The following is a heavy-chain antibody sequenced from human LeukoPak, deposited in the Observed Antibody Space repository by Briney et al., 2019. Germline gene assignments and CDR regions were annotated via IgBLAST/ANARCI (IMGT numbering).Heavy chain of an antibody. CDR2: INSDGGST. CDR1: GFTFSSYW. V-gene: IGHV3-74*01. Sequence: GGSLRLSCTASGFTFSSYWMHWVRQAPGKGLVWVSRINSDGGSTSYADSVKGRFTISRDNAKNTLYLQMNSLRAEDTAVYYCARRIQGMAPYYFSSWGQGTLVTVSS. CDR3: ARRIQGMAPYYFSS. J-gene: IGHJ4*02. D-gene: IGHD5-24*01.